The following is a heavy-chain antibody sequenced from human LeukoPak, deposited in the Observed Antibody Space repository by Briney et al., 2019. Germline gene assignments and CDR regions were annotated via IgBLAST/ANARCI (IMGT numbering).Heavy chain of an antibody. CDR3: ARVVEGYYDFWSGYYRPYNWFDP. Sequence: PSETLSLTCAVYGGSFSGYYWGWIRQPPGKGLEWIGEINHSGSTNYNPSLKSRVTISVDTSKNQFSLKLSSVTAADTAVYYCARVVEGYYDFWSGYYRPYNWFDPWGQGTLATVSS. D-gene: IGHD3-3*01. CDR2: INHSGST. V-gene: IGHV4-34*01. CDR1: GGSFSGYY. J-gene: IGHJ5*02.